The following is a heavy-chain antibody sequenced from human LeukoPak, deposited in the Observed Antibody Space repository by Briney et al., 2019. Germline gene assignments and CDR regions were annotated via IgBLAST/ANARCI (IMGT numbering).Heavy chain of an antibody. CDR3: ASQGNVGASYYFYGMDV. CDR1: GGSISSGDYY. V-gene: IGHV4-30-4*01. Sequence: SETLSLTCTVSGGSISSGDYYWSWIRQPPGKGLEWIGYIYYSGSTYYNPSLKSRVTISVDTSKNQFSLKLSSVTAADTAVYYCASQGNVGASYYFYGMDVWGQGTTVTVSS. J-gene: IGHJ6*02. D-gene: IGHD3-10*01. CDR2: IYYSGST.